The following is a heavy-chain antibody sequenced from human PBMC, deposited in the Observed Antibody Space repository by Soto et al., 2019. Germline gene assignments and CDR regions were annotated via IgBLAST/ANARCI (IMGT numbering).Heavy chain of an antibody. CDR1: GFTFSSYA. CDR2: ISGSGGST. CDR3: AKVYYGSGSYYNNYYYYGMDV. J-gene: IGHJ6*02. D-gene: IGHD3-10*01. Sequence: GGSLRLSCAASGFTFSSYAMSWVRQAPGKGLEWVSAISGSGGSTYYADSVKGRFTISRDNSKNTLYLQMNSLRAEDTAVYYCAKVYYGSGSYYNNYYYYGMDVWGQGTTVTVSS. V-gene: IGHV3-23*01.